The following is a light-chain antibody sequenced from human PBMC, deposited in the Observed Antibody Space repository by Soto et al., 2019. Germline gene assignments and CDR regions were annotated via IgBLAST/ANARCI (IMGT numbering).Light chain of an antibody. V-gene: IGKV1-12*01. CDR1: QGMSSW. CDR2: TAS. J-gene: IGKJ1*01. Sequence: DIQMTQSPSSVSASVGDRVTITCRASQGMSSWFAWYQQKPGKAPKLLIYTASSLKSGVPLRFSGSGNGTYFNLTIRSAQPEDFANYSSQQTNSFHRTFGQGTNVEIK. CDR3: QQTNSFHRT.